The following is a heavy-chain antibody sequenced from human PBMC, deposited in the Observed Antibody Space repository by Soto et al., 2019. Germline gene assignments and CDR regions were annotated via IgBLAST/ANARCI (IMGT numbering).Heavy chain of an antibody. CDR1: GLTFRNAW. CDR3: VTDPGDDEDH. V-gene: IGHV3-15*01. Sequence: EVQLVESGGGLIKPGGSLRLSCAASGLTFRNAWMSWFRQAPGKGPEWVARIKSEKDGGAIDYAAPVKGRFTISRDDSRDMLYLQINSLRTEDTALYYCVTDPGDDEDHWGQGTQVTVSS. D-gene: IGHD4-17*01. J-gene: IGHJ4*02. CDR2: IKSEKDGGAI.